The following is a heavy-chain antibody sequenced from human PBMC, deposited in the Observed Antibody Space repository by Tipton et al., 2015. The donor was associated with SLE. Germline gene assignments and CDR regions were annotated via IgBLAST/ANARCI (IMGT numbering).Heavy chain of an antibody. CDR2: IRYSGGT. D-gene: IGHD3-10*01. CDR1: GNSIMSHY. CDR3: ARSRIRGVPTY. V-gene: IGHV4-59*11. J-gene: IGHJ4*02. Sequence: TLSLTCTVSGNSIMSHYWAWIRQPPGKGLEWIGYIRYSGGTNYNPSLESRVTISIDTSKGQFSLRLSSVTAADTAVYYCARSRIRGVPTYWGQGTLITVSS.